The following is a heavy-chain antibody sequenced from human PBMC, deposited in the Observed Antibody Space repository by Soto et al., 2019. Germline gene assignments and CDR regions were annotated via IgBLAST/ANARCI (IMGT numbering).Heavy chain of an antibody. J-gene: IGHJ4*02. D-gene: IGHD3-10*01. CDR1: GDTFNFYS. Sequence: QVQLVQSGADVQRPGSSERVSCKASGDTFNFYSINWVRQAPGLGLQWMGRINPILSMSNYAPRFQGRVTMTADKSTSTAYMELSSLRSEDTAMNYCATSYGSGYRAFDSWGQGALVTVSS. V-gene: IGHV1-69*02. CDR2: INPILSMS. CDR3: ATSYGSGYRAFDS.